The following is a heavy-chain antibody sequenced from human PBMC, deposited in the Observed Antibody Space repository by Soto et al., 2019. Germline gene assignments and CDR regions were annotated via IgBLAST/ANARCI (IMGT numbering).Heavy chain of an antibody. Sequence: GLSLRLSCSLSGFTFSAYWMHWGRQVPGKGLTCLSRISDDGSTATYSDSVKGRFIISRDNAKNTLYLEMNSLRADDSGLYYGARGPRVSSTGTGAHWRRGTLGTVSS. J-gene: IGHJ4*02. CDR3: ARGPRVSSTGTGAH. CDR1: GFTFSAYW. V-gene: IGHV3-74*01. CDR2: ISDDGSTA. D-gene: IGHD1-1*01.